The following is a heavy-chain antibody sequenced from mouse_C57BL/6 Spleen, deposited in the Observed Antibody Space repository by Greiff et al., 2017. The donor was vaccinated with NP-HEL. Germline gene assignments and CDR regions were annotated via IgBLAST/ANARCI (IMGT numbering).Heavy chain of an antibody. CDR1: GYTFTDYN. CDR2: INPNNGGT. V-gene: IGHV1-18*01. Sequence: EVQLQQSGPELVKPGASVKIPCKASGYTFTDYNMDWVKQSHGKSLEWIGDINPNNGGTIYNQKFKGKATLTVDKSSSTAYMELRSLTSEDTAVYYCARGRTGTKDWFAYWGQGTLVTVSA. J-gene: IGHJ3*01. CDR3: ARGRTGTKDWFAY. D-gene: IGHD4-1*01.